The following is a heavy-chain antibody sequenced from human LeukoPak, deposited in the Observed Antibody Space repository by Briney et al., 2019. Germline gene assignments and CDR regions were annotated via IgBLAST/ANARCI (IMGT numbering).Heavy chain of an antibody. CDR1: GGSISSYY. Sequence: TPSETLSLTCTVSGGSISSYYWSWIRQPPGKGLEWIGYIYYSGSTNYNPSLKSRVTISVDTSKNQFSLKLSSVTAADTAVYYCARALPLVPAAAWFDPWGQGTLVTVSS. D-gene: IGHD2-2*01. J-gene: IGHJ5*02. CDR2: IYYSGST. V-gene: IGHV4-59*01. CDR3: ARALPLVPAAAWFDP.